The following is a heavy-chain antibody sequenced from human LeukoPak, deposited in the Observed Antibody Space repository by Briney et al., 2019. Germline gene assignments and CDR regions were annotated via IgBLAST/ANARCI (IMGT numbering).Heavy chain of an antibody. D-gene: IGHD6-13*01. J-gene: IGHJ4*02. Sequence: SETLSLTCTVSGGSISSYYWSWIRQPPGKGLEWIGYIYYSGSTNYNPSLKSRVTISVDTSKNQFSLKLSSVTAADTAVYYCARHSSSWHDIDYWGQGTLVTVSS. V-gene: IGHV4-59*12. CDR3: ARHSSSWHDIDY. CDR2: IYYSGST. CDR1: GGSISSYY.